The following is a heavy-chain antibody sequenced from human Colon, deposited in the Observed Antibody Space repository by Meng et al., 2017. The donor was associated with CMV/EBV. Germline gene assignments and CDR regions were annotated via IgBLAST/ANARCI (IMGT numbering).Heavy chain of an antibody. Sequence: GESLKISCAASGFSFSSSAMYWVRQAPGKGLEWVAFLYPDGSNIHYLDSVKGRFTISRDNSANTLYLQMNSLRAEDTALYYCARDQAGDPLFYYTGLDVWGHGTPVTVSS. CDR1: GFSFSSSA. V-gene: IGHV3-33*07. CDR3: ARDQAGDPLFYYTGLDV. CDR2: LYPDGSNI. J-gene: IGHJ6*02. D-gene: IGHD2-21*01.